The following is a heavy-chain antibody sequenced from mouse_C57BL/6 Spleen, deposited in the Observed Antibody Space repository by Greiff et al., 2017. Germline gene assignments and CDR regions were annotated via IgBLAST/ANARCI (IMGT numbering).Heavy chain of an antibody. J-gene: IGHJ2*01. V-gene: IGHV1-7*01. CDR3: ARGGLVYYFGG. CDR2: INPSSGYT. D-gene: IGHD3-3*01. CDR1: GYTFTSYW. Sequence: QVQLQQSGAELAKPGASVKLSCKASGYTFTSYWMHWVKQRPGQGLEWIGYINPSSGYTKYNQTFKDKATLTADKSSSTANMQLSSLTYEDSAVYYCARGGLVYYFGGWGQGTTLTVSS.